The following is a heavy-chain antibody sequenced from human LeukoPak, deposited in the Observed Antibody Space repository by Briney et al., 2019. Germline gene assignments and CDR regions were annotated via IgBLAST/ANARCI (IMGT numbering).Heavy chain of an antibody. CDR3: ARGGYASGWYLDY. CDR1: GGSISNYY. J-gene: IGHJ4*02. Sequence: SETLSLTCTVSGGSISNYYWSWIRQPPGKGLEWIGYIYYSGSTNYNPSLKSRVTISVDTSKNQFSLKLSSVTAADTAVYYCARGGYASGWYLDYWGQGTLVTVSS. D-gene: IGHD6-19*01. CDR2: IYYSGST. V-gene: IGHV4-59*01.